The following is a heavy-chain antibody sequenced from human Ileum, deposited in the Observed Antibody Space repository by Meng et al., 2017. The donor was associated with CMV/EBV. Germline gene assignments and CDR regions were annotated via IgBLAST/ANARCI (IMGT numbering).Heavy chain of an antibody. D-gene: IGHD5-24*01. J-gene: IGHJ1*01. Sequence: VHLQQWGAGLLKPSETLSLTCPVSGGPLNGFFCSWIRQPPGRGLEWIGEVNNRGRTNYNPSLKSRLTISIDTSKRQLSLMVTSVTAADSAIYYCASGRLQFTPSALQHWGPGTLVTVSS. CDR3: ASGRLQFTPSALQH. V-gene: IGHV4-34*02. CDR2: VNNRGRT. CDR1: GGPLNGFF.